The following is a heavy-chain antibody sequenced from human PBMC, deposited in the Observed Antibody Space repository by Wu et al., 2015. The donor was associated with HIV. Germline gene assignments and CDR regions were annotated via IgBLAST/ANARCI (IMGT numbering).Heavy chain of an antibody. Sequence: QVQLVQSGAEVKKTGSPVKVSCKVSGGTFSNFGINWVRQAPGQGLEWMGGIIPIFGAANYAQKFQGRVTITTDVSTGTAYMEMSSLRSEDTAVYYCARVWGSYRHSWGWLDPWGQGTLVTVSS. CDR1: GGTFSNFG. V-gene: IGHV1-69*05. CDR2: IIPIFGAA. D-gene: IGHD3-16*02. J-gene: IGHJ5*02. CDR3: ARVWGSYRHSWGWLDP.